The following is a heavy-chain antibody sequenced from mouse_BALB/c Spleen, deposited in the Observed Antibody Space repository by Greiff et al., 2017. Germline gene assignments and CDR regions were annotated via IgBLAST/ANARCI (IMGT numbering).Heavy chain of an antibody. CDR3: ARDYYGTMDY. Sequence: EVMLVESGGGLVKPGGSLKLSCAASGFAFSSYDMSWVRQTPEKRLEWVAYISSGGGSTYYPDTVKGRVTISRDNAKNTLYLQMSSLKSEDTAMYYFARDYYGTMDYWGQGTSVTVSS. J-gene: IGHJ4*01. CDR2: ISSGGGST. V-gene: IGHV5-12-1*01. D-gene: IGHD1-1*01. CDR1: GFAFSSYD.